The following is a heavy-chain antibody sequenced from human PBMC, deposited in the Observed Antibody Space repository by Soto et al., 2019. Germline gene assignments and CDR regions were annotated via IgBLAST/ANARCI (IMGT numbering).Heavy chain of an antibody. CDR1: GFTFSSYW. V-gene: IGHV3-7*02. CDR2: IKQDGSEK. J-gene: IGHJ4*02. D-gene: IGHD1-26*01. Sequence: EVQLVESGGGLVQPGGSLRLSCAASGFTFSSYWMTWVRQAPGKGLEWVANIKQDGSEKYYVDSVKGRFTISRDNAKNSLYLQMNSLSAEDTAVYSCGGGTYTIEYWGQGTLVTVSS. CDR3: GGGTYTIEY.